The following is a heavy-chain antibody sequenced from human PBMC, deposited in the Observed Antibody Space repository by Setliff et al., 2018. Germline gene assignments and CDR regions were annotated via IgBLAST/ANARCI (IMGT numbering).Heavy chain of an antibody. Sequence: ETLSLTCTVSGASINNHFWSWIRQPPGKGLEWIGYLSHSGSSNYNPSLKSRVTMLVDTSKNQFSLKLSSVTAADTAVYYCAKVITVFGVVIMENWFDPWGQGTLVTVSS. CDR3: AKVITVFGVVIMENWFDP. J-gene: IGHJ5*02. CDR2: LSHSGSS. CDR1: GASINNHF. D-gene: IGHD3-3*01. V-gene: IGHV4-59*11.